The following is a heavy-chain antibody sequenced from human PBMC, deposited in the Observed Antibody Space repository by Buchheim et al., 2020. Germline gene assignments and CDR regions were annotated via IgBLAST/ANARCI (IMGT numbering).Heavy chain of an antibody. CDR1: GFTFSSYE. D-gene: IGHD6-19*01. Sequence: EVQLVESGGGLVQPGGSLRLSCAASGFTFSSYEMNWVRQAPGKGLEWVSYISSSGSTIYYADSVKGRFTISRYNAKNSLYLQMNSLRAEDTAVYYCARVGSGWVYYYYGMDVWGQGTT. CDR3: ARVGSGWVYYYYGMDV. J-gene: IGHJ6*02. CDR2: ISSSGSTI. V-gene: IGHV3-48*03.